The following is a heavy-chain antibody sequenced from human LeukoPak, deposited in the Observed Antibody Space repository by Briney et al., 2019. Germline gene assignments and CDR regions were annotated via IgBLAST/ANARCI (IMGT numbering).Heavy chain of an antibody. Sequence: PSETLSLTCAVYGGSFSGYYWSWIRQPPGKGLEWIGSIYYSGSTYYNPSLKSRVTISVDTSKNQFSLKLSSVTAADTAVYYCARHLVVAAMDYWGQGTLVTVSS. CDR3: ARHLVVAAMDY. V-gene: IGHV4-34*01. CDR2: IYYSGST. J-gene: IGHJ4*02. D-gene: IGHD2-15*01. CDR1: GGSFSGYY.